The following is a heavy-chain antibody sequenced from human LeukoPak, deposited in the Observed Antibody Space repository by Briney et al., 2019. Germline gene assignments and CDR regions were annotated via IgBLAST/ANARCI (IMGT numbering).Heavy chain of an antibody. Sequence: SQTLSLTCTVSGGSISSGSYYWSWIRQPAGKGLEWIGRIYTSGSTNYNPSLKSRVTISVDTSKNQFSLKLSPVTAADTAVYYCARDPYYYDSSGYYSDYWGQGTLVTVSS. D-gene: IGHD3-22*01. CDR3: ARDPYYYDSSGYYSDY. CDR2: IYTSGST. CDR1: GGSISSGSYY. J-gene: IGHJ4*02. V-gene: IGHV4-61*02.